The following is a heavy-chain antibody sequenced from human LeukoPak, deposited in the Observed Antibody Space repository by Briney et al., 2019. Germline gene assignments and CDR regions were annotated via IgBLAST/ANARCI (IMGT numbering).Heavy chain of an antibody. J-gene: IGHJ4*02. Sequence: SETLSLTCTVSGGSTSSYYWSWIRQPPGKGLEWIGYIYYSGSTNYNPSLKSRVTISVDTSKNQFSLKLSSVTAADTAAYYCARDRGSGSYLGLDYWGQGTLVTVSS. CDR1: GGSTSSYY. D-gene: IGHD1-26*01. CDR2: IYYSGST. CDR3: ARDRGSGSYLGLDY. V-gene: IGHV4-59*01.